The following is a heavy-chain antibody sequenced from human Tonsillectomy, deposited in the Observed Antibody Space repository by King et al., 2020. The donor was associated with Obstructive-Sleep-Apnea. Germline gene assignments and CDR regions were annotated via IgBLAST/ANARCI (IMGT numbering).Heavy chain of an antibody. V-gene: IGHV3-23*04. Sequence: VQLVESGGDLEQPGGSLRLSCAASGFTFRYYAMSWVRQAPGKGLEWVSFISNGGGRTNYADSVKGRFTISRDNSKNIMYLEMNSLRAEDTAAYYCVKDGLSYDFEVFDSWGQGTLVTVSS. CDR3: VKDGLSYDFEVFDS. D-gene: IGHD3-3*01. J-gene: IGHJ5*01. CDR1: GFTFRYYA. CDR2: ISNGGGRT.